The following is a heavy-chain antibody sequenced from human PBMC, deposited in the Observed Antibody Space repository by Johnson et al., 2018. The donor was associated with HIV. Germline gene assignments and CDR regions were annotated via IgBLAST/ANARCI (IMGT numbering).Heavy chain of an antibody. CDR3: ASDWGSRHAFDI. D-gene: IGHD7-27*01. V-gene: IGHV3-20*04. CDR1: GFTFDDYG. J-gene: IGHJ3*02. CDR2: INWTGGST. Sequence: VQLVESGGGVVRPGGSLRLSCAASGFTFDDYGMSWVRPAPGKGLEWVSGINWTGGSTGYADSVKGRFTISRDNAKNTLYLQMNSLRAEDTAVYYCASDWGSRHAFDIWGQGTMVTVSS.